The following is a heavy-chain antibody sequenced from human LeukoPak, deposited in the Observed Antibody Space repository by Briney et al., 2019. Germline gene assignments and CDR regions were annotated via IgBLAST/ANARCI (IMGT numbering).Heavy chain of an antibody. CDR2: ISYDGSNK. CDR1: GFTFSSYA. V-gene: IGHV3-30*04. J-gene: IGHJ4*02. CDR3: ARAYDSSGYYYALGY. D-gene: IGHD3-22*01. Sequence: GGSQRLSCAASGFTFSSYAMHWVRQAPGKGLEWVAVISYDGSNKYYADSVKGRFTTSRDNSKNTLYLQMNSLRAEDTAVYYCARAYDSSGYYYALGYWGQGTLVTVSS.